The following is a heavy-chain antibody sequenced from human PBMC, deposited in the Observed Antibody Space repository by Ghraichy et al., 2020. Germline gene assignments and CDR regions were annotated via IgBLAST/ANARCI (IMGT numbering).Heavy chain of an antibody. Sequence: GGSLRLSCAVSGFNFSSYWMHWVRQAPGKGLVWVSRINSDGSSISYADSVKDRFTFSRDNAKNTLYLQMNSLRADDTAVYYCARGGPEYCSGGSCYAGDYWGQGTLVTVSS. CDR1: GFNFSSYW. J-gene: IGHJ4*02. CDR3: ARGGPEYCSGGSCYAGDY. CDR2: INSDGSSI. V-gene: IGHV3-74*01. D-gene: IGHD2-15*01.